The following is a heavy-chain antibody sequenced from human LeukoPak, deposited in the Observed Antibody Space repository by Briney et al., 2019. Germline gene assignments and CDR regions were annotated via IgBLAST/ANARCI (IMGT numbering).Heavy chain of an antibody. Sequence: GGSLRLSCAASGFTFSSYAMHWVRQAPGKGLEWVAVISYDGSNKYYADSVKGRFTISRDNSKNTLYLQMNSLRAEDTAVYYCARDFMDIVVVPAARNYYYYYMDVWGKGTTVTVSS. CDR2: ISYDGSNK. J-gene: IGHJ6*03. CDR3: ARDFMDIVVVPAARNYYYYYMDV. D-gene: IGHD2-2*03. CDR1: GFTFSSYA. V-gene: IGHV3-30*01.